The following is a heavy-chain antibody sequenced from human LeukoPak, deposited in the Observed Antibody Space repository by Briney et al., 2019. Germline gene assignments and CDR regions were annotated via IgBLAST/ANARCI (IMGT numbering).Heavy chain of an antibody. CDR1: GYSITDYY. CDR2: INPNSGGT. D-gene: IGHD3-10*01. CDR3: ATGSMVRGPNVGAYYYYMDV. V-gene: IGHV1-2*02. Sequence: GASVKVSCKASGYSITDYYMHWVRQAPGQGLEWMGWINPNSGGTNYAQKFQGRVTMTRDTSISTAYMELSRLRSDDTAVYYCATGSMVRGPNVGAYYYYMDVWGKGTTVTISS. J-gene: IGHJ6*03.